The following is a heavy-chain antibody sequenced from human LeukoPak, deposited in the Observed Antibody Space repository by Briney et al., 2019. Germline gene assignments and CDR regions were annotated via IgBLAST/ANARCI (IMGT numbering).Heavy chain of an antibody. CDR3: ARGLRYCSGGRCYFSPPYYYYMDV. D-gene: IGHD2-15*01. CDR2: MNPNSGNT. Sequence: ASVKVSCKASGYTFTSFDMNWVRQATGQGLEWMGWMNPNSGNTGYAQKFQGRVTMTRNTSISTAYMELSRLRSEDTAVYYCARGLRYCSGGRCYFSPPYYYYMDVWGKGTTVTISS. V-gene: IGHV1-8*01. CDR1: GYTFTSFD. J-gene: IGHJ6*03.